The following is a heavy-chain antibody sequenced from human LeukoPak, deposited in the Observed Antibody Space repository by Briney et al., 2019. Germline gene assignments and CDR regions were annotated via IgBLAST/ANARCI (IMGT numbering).Heavy chain of an antibody. J-gene: IGHJ5*02. V-gene: IGHV4-34*01. CDR2: INHSGST. CDR1: GGSFSGYY. CDR3: ARQVITFGGVIVPFWFDP. Sequence: PSETLSLTCAVYGGSFSGYYWSWIRQPPGKGLEWIGEINHSGSTNYNPSFKSRVTISVDTSKNQFSLKLSSVTAADTAVYYCARQVITFGGVIVPFWFDPWGQGTLVTVSS. D-gene: IGHD3-16*02.